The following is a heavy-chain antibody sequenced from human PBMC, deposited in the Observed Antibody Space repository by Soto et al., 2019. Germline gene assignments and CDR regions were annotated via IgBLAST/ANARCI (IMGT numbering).Heavy chain of an antibody. J-gene: IGHJ5*02. CDR1: GGSFSGYY. D-gene: IGHD6-13*01. CDR2: VYHSGST. CDR3: ARDYSSSWLNWFDP. V-gene: IGHV4-34*01. Sequence: TSETRSLTCAVYGGSFSGYYWSWIRQPPGKGLEWIGEVYHSGSTNYNPSLKSRVTISVDKSKNQFSLKLSSVTTADTAVYYCARDYSSSWLNWFDPWGQGTLVTVSS.